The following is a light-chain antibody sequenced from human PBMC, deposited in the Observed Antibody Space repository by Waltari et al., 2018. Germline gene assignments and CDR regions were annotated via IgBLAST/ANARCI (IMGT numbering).Light chain of an antibody. CDR3: ATWDDSLNGPV. CDR2: SNN. Sequence: QSVLTQPPSASGTPGQRVTISCSGSSSNIGSNTVNWYQQPPGTAPKFLIYSNNQRPSGVPDRFSGSKSGTSASLAISGLQSEDEADYFCATWDDSLNGPVFGGGTKLTVL. CDR1: SSNIGSNT. J-gene: IGLJ2*01. V-gene: IGLV1-44*01.